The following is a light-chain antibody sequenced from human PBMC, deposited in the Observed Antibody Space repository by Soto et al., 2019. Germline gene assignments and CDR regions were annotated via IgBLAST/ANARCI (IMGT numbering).Light chain of an antibody. CDR2: DVS. Sequence: QSVLTQPASVSGSPGQSITISCTGTSSDVGGYNFISWYQQHPDKAPKLMIYDVSNRPSGVSTRFSGSKSGNTASLTISGLQAEDEADYYCSSYTSTSTYVFGT. V-gene: IGLV2-14*01. CDR3: SSYTSTSTYV. J-gene: IGLJ1*01. CDR1: SSDVGGYNF.